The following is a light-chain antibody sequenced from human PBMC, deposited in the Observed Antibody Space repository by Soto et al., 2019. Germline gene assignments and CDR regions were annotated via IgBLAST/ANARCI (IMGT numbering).Light chain of an antibody. CDR2: EVS. CDR1: SSDFGGYNY. V-gene: IGLV2-14*01. Sequence: QSVLTQPASVSGSPGQSITISCTGTSSDFGGYNYVSWFQHHPGKAPKLIIYEVSYRPSGVSNRFSSSKSGDTASLTISGLQAEDEADYYCSPFTNTITLYAFGTGTKVTVL. J-gene: IGLJ1*01. CDR3: SPFTNTITLYA.